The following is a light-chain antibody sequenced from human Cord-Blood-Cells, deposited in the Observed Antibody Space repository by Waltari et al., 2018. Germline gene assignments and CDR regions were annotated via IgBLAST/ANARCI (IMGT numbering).Light chain of an antibody. Sequence: QSVLTQPPSASGTPGQRVTVSCSGSSSNIVSNYVYWYQQLPGPAPKLLIYRNNRRPSGVPDRFSGSKSGTSASLAISGLRSEDEADYYCAAWDDSLSGWVFGGGTKLTVL. V-gene: IGLV1-47*01. CDR2: RNN. CDR3: AAWDDSLSGWV. J-gene: IGLJ3*02. CDR1: SSNIVSNY.